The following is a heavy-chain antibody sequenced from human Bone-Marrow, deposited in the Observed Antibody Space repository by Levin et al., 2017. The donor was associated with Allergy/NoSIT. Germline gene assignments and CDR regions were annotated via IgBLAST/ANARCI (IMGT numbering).Heavy chain of an antibody. V-gene: IGHV1-8*01. D-gene: IGHD6-6*01. J-gene: IGHJ6*03. CDR2: MNPNSGNT. Sequence: ASVKVSCKASGYTFTSYDINWVRQATGQGLEWMGWMNPNSGNTGYAQKFQGRVTMTRNTSISTAYMELSSLRSEDTAVYYCAREGTRRGIAARLPQGFYYYYYMDVWGKGTTVTVSS. CDR3: AREGTRRGIAARLPQGFYYYYYMDV. CDR1: GYTFTSYD.